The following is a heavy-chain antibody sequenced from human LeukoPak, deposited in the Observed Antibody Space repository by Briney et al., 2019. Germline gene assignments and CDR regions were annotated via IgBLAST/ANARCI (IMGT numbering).Heavy chain of an antibody. Sequence: PGGSLRLSCAASGFTFRSYAMSWGRQAGGKGVEWVSAISGSGGSTYYADSVKGGCTISRDNSKNTLYLEMNRLRGEETGGYYCPKDPYAIFTGYTYYFDYWGQGTLVTVSS. J-gene: IGHJ4*02. CDR1: GFTFRSYA. D-gene: IGHD3-9*01. V-gene: IGHV3-23*01. CDR2: ISGSGGST. CDR3: PKDPYAIFTGYTYYFDY.